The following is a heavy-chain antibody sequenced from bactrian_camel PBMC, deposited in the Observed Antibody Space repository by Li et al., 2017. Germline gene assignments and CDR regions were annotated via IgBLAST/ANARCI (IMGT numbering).Heavy chain of an antibody. CDR2: ITSDGVT. Sequence: HVQLVESGGGSVQAGESLRLSCEASRWTISSHCMGWFRQAPGKEREGVAVITSDGVTRYADSVKGRFTIAKDTYKNILSLQMNSLKPEDTAMYYCAAGRAEGRWCPVEATTSEFGYRGQGTQVTVS. V-gene: IGHV3S53*01. CDR1: RWTISSHC. CDR3: AAGRAEGRWCPVEATTSEFGY. J-gene: IGHJ6*01. D-gene: IGHD6*01.